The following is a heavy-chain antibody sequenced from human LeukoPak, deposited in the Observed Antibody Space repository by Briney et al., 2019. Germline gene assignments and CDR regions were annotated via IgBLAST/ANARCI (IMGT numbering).Heavy chain of an antibody. CDR3: ARWYCSSNTCYYDY. CDR2: IYNTGET. CDR1: GFTFSSYA. V-gene: IGHV3-23*05. J-gene: IGHJ4*02. D-gene: IGHD2-2*01. Sequence: GGSLRLSCAASGFTFSSYAMSWVRQAPGKGLEWVSFIYNTGETYYADSVKGRSTISRDNSKNTLYLQMNSLRAEDTAVYYCARWYCSSNTCYYDYWGQGILVTVSP.